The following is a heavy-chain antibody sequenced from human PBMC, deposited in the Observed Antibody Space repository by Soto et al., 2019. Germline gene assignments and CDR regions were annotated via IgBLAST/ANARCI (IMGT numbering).Heavy chain of an antibody. Sequence: PGGSLRLYCAASGFTFSSYDMHWVRQATGKGLEWVSAIGTAGDTYYPGSVKGRFTISRENAKNSLYLQMNSLRAEDTAVYYCARVDSSSWSYYYYYGMDVWGQGTTVTVSS. CDR3: ARVDSSSWSYYYYYGMDV. CDR2: IGTAGDT. V-gene: IGHV3-13*01. CDR1: GFTFSSYD. J-gene: IGHJ6*02. D-gene: IGHD6-13*01.